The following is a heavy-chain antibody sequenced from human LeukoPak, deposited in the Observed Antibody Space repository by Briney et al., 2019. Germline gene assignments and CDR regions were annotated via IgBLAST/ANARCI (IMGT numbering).Heavy chain of an antibody. J-gene: IGHJ4*02. D-gene: IGHD6-13*01. CDR2: INSDGSSR. Sequence: GSLRLSCGASGFPFSNYWMHWVRQAPGKGLVWVSRINSDGSSRNYADSVKGRFTISRDNAKNTLYLQMNSLRAEDTAVYYCASASSHRIAAGGDYWGQGTLVTVSS. CDR1: GFPFSNYW. CDR3: ASASSHRIAAGGDY. V-gene: IGHV3-74*01.